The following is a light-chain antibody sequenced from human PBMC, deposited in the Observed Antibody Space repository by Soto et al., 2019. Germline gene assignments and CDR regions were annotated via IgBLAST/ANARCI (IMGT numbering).Light chain of an antibody. CDR1: SRDVGGYNY. CDR3: SSYTSSSSNV. V-gene: IGLV2-14*01. J-gene: IGLJ1*01. Sequence: QPVLNNPVSGIGVPRQGIPISCNGNSRDVGGYNYVSWYQQYPGKAPKLMIFDVSYRPSGVSNRFSGSKSGNTASLTISGLQAEDEADYYCSSYTSSSSNVFGTGTKVTVL. CDR2: DVS.